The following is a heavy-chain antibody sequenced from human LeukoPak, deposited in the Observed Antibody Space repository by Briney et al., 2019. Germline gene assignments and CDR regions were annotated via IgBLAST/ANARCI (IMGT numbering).Heavy chain of an antibody. CDR2: ISSSGSTI. Sequence: GGSLRLSCAASGFTFSSYEMNWVRQAPGKGLEWVSYISSSGSTIYYADSVKGRFTISRDNAKNSLYLQMHSLRAEDTAVYYCAATRSTWFLFYYWGQGTLVTVSS. D-gene: IGHD6-13*01. CDR3: AATRSTWFLFYY. V-gene: IGHV3-48*03. J-gene: IGHJ4*02. CDR1: GFTFSSYE.